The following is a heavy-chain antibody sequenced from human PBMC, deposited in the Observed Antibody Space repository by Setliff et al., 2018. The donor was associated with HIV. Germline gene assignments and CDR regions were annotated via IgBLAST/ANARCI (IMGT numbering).Heavy chain of an antibody. CDR2: IIPIFGTA. V-gene: IGHV1-69*13. J-gene: IGHJ6*03. D-gene: IGHD3-3*01. CDR1: GYTFTSYR. Sequence: SVKVSCKASGYTFTSYRISWVRQAPGQGLELMGGIIPIFGTANYAQKFQGRVTITADESTSTAYMELSSLRSEDTAVYYCARGEKRFLEWLPLDYYYYYYMDVWGKGITVTVS. CDR3: ARGEKRFLEWLPLDYYYYYYMDV.